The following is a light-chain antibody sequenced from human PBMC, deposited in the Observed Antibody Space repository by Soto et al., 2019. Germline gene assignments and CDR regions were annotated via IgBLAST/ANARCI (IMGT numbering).Light chain of an antibody. Sequence: QSVLTQPPSVSGTPGLRVTISCSGGSSNIGRDTVNWYQQLPGTAPKLLMFNDDQRPSGVPDRFSGSRSGTSASLAISGLQSDDEADYYCAAWDDSLNAFYVFGTGTKLTVL. J-gene: IGLJ1*01. V-gene: IGLV1-44*01. CDR2: NDD. CDR3: AAWDDSLNAFYV. CDR1: SSNIGRDT.